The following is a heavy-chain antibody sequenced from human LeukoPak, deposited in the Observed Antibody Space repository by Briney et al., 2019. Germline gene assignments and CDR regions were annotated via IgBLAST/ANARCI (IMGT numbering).Heavy chain of an antibody. D-gene: IGHD6-19*01. CDR3: AKSIAVAGTGFDY. J-gene: IGHJ4*02. Sequence: PGRSLRLSCAASGFTFSSYAMHWVRQAPGKGLEWVAVISYDGSYKYYADSVKGRFTISRDNAKNSLYQQMNSLRAEDTAVYYCAKSIAVAGTGFDYWGQGTLVTVSS. CDR2: ISYDGSYK. V-gene: IGHV3-30-3*02. CDR1: GFTFSSYA.